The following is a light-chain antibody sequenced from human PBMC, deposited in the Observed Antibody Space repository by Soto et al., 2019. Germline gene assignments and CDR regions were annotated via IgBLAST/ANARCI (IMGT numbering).Light chain of an antibody. V-gene: IGKV1-39*01. CDR3: QQSYSAPYT. Sequence: DIQMTQSPSSLSASVGDRVTITCRASQSIRNYLNWYQQKPGKAPKLLIYAASSLQSGVPSRFSGSGSGTDFTLTFSSLQPEDFATYYCQQSYSAPYTFGQGTNLEIK. J-gene: IGKJ2*01. CDR2: AAS. CDR1: QSIRNY.